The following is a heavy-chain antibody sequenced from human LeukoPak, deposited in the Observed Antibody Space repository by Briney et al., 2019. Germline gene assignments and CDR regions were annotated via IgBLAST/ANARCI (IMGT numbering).Heavy chain of an antibody. CDR1: GGSFSGYY. J-gene: IGHJ4*02. CDR2: INHSGST. Sequence: PSETLSLTCAVYGGSFSGYYWSWIRQPPGKGLEWIGEINHSGSTNYNPSLKSRVTVSVDTSKNQFSLKLNSVTAADTAVYYCARRGYRYGFDYWGQGTLVTVSS. CDR3: ARRGYRYGFDY. V-gene: IGHV4-34*01. D-gene: IGHD5-18*01.